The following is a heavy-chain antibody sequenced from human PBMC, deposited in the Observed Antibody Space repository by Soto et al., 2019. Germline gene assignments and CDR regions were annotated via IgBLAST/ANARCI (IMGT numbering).Heavy chain of an antibody. CDR3: VRDGTKTLRDWFDP. CDR2: IYATGTT. Sequence: PSVTLSLTCTVCGASICGFYWSWIRKSAGKGLEWIGRIYATGTTDYNPSLKSRVMMSVDTSKKQFSLKLRSVTAADTAVYYCVRDGTKTLRDWFDPWGQG. CDR1: GASICGFY. V-gene: IGHV4-4*07. J-gene: IGHJ5*02. D-gene: IGHD1-1*01.